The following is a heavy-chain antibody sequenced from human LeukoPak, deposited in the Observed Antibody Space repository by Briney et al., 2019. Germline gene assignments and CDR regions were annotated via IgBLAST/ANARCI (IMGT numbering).Heavy chain of an antibody. CDR3: ARAPYGDYPFDY. Sequence: SETLSLTCTVSGGSISSGSYYWSWIRQPAGKGLEWIGRIYTSGSTNYNPSLKSRVTMSVDTSKNQFSLKLSSVTAADTAVYYCARAPYGDYPFDYWGQGTLVTVSS. CDR2: IYTSGST. CDR1: GGSISSGSYY. J-gene: IGHJ4*02. D-gene: IGHD4-17*01. V-gene: IGHV4-61*02.